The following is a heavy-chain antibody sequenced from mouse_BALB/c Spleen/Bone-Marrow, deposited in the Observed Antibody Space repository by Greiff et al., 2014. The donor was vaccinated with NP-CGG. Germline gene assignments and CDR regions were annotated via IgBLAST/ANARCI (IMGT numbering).Heavy chain of an antibody. CDR3: ARRGVITTVVSTDYAMDY. J-gene: IGHJ4*01. CDR1: GFTFSTYA. V-gene: IGHV5-6-5*01. D-gene: IGHD1-1*01. Sequence: EVKLQESGGGLVKPGGSLKLSCVASGFTFSTYAMSWVRQTPEKRLDWVASISSGGRTYYPDSVKGRFTISRDNARNILYLQMSSLRSEDTAMYYCARRGVITTVVSTDYAMDYWGQGTSVTVSS. CDR2: ISSGGRT.